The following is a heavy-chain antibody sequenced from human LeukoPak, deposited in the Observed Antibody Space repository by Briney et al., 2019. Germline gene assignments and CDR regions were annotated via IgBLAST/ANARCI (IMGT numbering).Heavy chain of an antibody. J-gene: IGHJ6*02. CDR3: AGRRIVGATSYYYYGMDV. V-gene: IGHV4-34*01. CDR2: INHSGST. D-gene: IGHD1-26*01. CDR1: GGSFSGYY. Sequence: PSETLSLTCAVYGGSFSGYYWSWIRQPPGKGLEWIGEINHSGSTNYNPSLKSRVTISVDTSKNQFSLKLSSVTAADTAVYYCAGRRIVGATSYYYYGMDVWGQGTTVTVSS.